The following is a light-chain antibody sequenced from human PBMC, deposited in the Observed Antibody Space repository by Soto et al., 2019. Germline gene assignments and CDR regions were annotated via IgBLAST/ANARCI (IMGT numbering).Light chain of an antibody. CDR1: QSVSSN. CDR2: GAS. CDR3: QQRSNWPT. Sequence: EIVMTQSPATLSVSPGERATLSCRASQSVSSNLAWYQQKPGQAPRLLIYGASTRATGIPARFSGSGSGTEFTLTISSLQSEDFAMYYCQQRSNWPTFGQGTKVDIK. V-gene: IGKV3-15*01. J-gene: IGKJ1*01.